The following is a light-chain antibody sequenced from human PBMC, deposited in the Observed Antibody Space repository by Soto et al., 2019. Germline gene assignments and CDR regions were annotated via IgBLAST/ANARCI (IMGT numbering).Light chain of an antibody. CDR3: QQRSNWLT. J-gene: IGKJ4*01. V-gene: IGKV3-11*01. Sequence: EIVLTQSPATLSLSPGERATLSCRASQSVSSYLAWYQQKPGQAPRLLIYDASNRATGIPARFSGSGSGTDFPLTISSLEPEDFAVYYCQQRSNWLTSAGGTKGEIK. CDR1: QSVSSY. CDR2: DAS.